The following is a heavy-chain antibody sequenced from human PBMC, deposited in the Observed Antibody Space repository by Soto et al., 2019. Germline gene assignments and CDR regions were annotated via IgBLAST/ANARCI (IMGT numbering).Heavy chain of an antibody. D-gene: IGHD1-26*01. V-gene: IGHV4-59*01. CDR2: VYYTGII. J-gene: IGHJ6*02. Sequence: PSETLSLTCSVSGGSISSYYLNWIRQPPGKGLEWIGYVYYTGIINYNPSLKSRVTISVDTSRTQFSLKVSSVTAADTAVYYCASSGTYGKMDYYYGMDVWGQGTTVTVSS. CDR1: GGSISSYY. CDR3: ASSGTYGKMDYYYGMDV.